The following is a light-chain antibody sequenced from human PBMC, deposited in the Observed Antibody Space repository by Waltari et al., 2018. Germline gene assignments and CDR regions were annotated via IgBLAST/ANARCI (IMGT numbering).Light chain of an antibody. CDR1: QSVSSY. CDR3: QQRSSWPLT. Sequence: EIVLTQSPAPLSLSPGERATISCRASQSVSSYLAWYQQKPGQAPRLLIYDASNRATGIPARFSGSGSGTDFTLTISSLEPEDFAVYYCQQRSSWPLTFGGGTKVEIK. CDR2: DAS. V-gene: IGKV3-11*01. J-gene: IGKJ4*01.